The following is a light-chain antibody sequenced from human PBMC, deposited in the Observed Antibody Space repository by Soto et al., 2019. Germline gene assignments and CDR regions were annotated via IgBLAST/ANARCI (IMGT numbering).Light chain of an antibody. CDR3: QEYGSSRT. J-gene: IGKJ1*01. CDR2: GAS. V-gene: IGKV3-20*01. CDR1: QSVGSNY. Sequence: EIVLTQSPGSLSLSPGESVTLSCRASQSVGSNYLAWYQQKPGQAPRLLIYGASNRATGIPDRFSGSGSGTDFTLTISRLEPEDFAVYYCQEYGSSRTFGQGTKVEIE.